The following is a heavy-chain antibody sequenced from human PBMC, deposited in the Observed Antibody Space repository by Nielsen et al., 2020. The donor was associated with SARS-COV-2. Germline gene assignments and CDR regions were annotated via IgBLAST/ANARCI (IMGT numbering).Heavy chain of an antibody. CDR3: SSGYTYGYAADY. CDR2: IRSNSYGGTT. V-gene: IGHV3-49*03. D-gene: IGHD5-18*01. Sequence: GESLKISCTASGFTLGDYAMSWFRQAPGKGLEWVGFIRSNSYGGTTEYAASVKGRFTISKDDAKSIAYLQMNSLKTEDTAVYYCSSGYTYGYAADYWGQGTLVTVSS. CDR1: GFTLGDYA. J-gene: IGHJ4*02.